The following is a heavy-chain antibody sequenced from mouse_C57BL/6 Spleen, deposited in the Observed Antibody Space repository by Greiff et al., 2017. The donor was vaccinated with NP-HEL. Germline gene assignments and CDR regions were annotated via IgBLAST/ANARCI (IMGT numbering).Heavy chain of an antibody. Sequence: VKLVESGAELVKPGASVKISCKASGYAFSSYWMNWVKQRPGKGLEWIGQIYPGDGDTNYNGKFKGKATLTADKSSSTAYMQLSCLTSEDSAVYFCARWDYGSSSYAMDCWGQGTSVTVSS. CDR3: ARWDYGSSSYAMDC. J-gene: IGHJ4*01. V-gene: IGHV1-80*01. D-gene: IGHD1-1*01. CDR1: GYAFSSYW. CDR2: IYPGDGDT.